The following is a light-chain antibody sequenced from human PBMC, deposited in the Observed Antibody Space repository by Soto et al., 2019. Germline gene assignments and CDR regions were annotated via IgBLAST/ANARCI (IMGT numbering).Light chain of an antibody. V-gene: IGKV3-20*01. J-gene: IGKJ1*01. CDR2: GAF. CDR3: QQYGSSPRP. Sequence: EIVMPQSTATLSVSPGETASLSCRASQSAVNFLAWYQQKPGQAPRLLIYGAFKRATGIPDRFSGSGSGTDFTLTISRMEPEDFAVYCCQQYGSSPRPFGQGTKVDIK. CDR1: QSAVNF.